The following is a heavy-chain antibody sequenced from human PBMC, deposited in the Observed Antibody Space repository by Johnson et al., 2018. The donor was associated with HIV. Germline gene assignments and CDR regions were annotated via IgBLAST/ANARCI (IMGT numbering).Heavy chain of an antibody. D-gene: IGHD6-13*01. CDR2: IYSGGTT. Sequence: VQLVESGGGLVQPGGSLRLSCAASGITVSSNYMTWVRQAPGRGLEWVSLIYSGGTTYYADSVKGRFTISSDNSKNTLYLKMTSLRAEDTAVYYVARWQQLATDAFDIWGQGTMVTVSS. CDR3: ARWQQLATDAFDI. CDR1: GITVSSNY. J-gene: IGHJ3*02. V-gene: IGHV3-66*01.